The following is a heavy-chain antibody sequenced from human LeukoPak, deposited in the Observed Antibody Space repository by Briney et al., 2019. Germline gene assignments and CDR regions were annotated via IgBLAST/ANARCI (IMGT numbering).Heavy chain of an antibody. CDR2: SSSDETYK. V-gene: IGHV3-30-3*01. CDR3: ARSVSGVWLFDY. J-gene: IGHJ4*02. Sequence: GGSLRLSCAASGFPFTVYPTHWVHQAPGKGLEWVSVSSSDETYKFYADSVRGRFTISRDNSKNRLYLQMSDLRAEDTAVYFCARSVSGVWLFDYWGRGTLVTVSS. CDR1: GFPFTVYP. D-gene: IGHD5/OR15-5a*01.